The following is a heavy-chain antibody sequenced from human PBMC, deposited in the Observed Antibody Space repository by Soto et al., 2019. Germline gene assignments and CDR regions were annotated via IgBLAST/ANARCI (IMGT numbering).Heavy chain of an antibody. CDR2: IIPIFGTA. J-gene: IGHJ3*02. Sequence: QVQLVQSGAEVKKPGSSVKVSCKASGGTFSSYAISWVRQAPGQGLEWMGGIIPIFGTANYAQKFQGRVTITADESTRTAYMELSSLVSEDTAVYYCARDPTVELSLFSAFDIWGQGTMVTVSS. CDR3: ARDPTVELSLFSAFDI. D-gene: IGHD3-16*02. CDR1: GGTFSSYA. V-gene: IGHV1-69*01.